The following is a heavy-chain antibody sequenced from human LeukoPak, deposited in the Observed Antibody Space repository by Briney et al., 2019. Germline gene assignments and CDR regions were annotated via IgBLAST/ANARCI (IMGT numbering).Heavy chain of an antibody. CDR3: ARVFGPCRGIIPQKYFDS. V-gene: IGHV3-23*01. CDR1: TNVFGSYA. CDR2: ISGGGDSV. J-gene: IGHJ5*01. Sequence: GGSLRLSCVAYTNVFGSYAFAWVRQSPGKGLEWVSVISGGGDSVEYAESVKGRFTVSRGEPRNTIYLHMNALRVEDTAVYYCARVFGPCRGIIPQKYFDSWGQRTLVTVS. D-gene: IGHD3-10*01.